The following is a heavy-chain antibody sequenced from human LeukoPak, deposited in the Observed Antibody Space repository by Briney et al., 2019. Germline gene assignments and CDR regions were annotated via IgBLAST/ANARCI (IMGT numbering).Heavy chain of an antibody. CDR2: INTNGSPT. J-gene: IGHJ4*02. CDR1: GFTFSSYW. CDR3: AGDLISGSGSLGY. D-gene: IGHD3-10*01. Sequence: GGSLRLSCSASGFTFSSYWMHWVRQAPGKGLVWVARINTNGSPTQYADSVKGRFTISRDNAKTTLYLQMNSLRDEDTAVYYCAGDLISGSGSLGYWGQGTLVTVSS. V-gene: IGHV3-74*01.